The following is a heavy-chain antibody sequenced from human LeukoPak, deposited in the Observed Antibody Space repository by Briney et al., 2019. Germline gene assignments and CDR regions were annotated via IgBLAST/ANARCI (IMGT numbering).Heavy chain of an antibody. J-gene: IGHJ3*02. V-gene: IGHV4-39*07. CDR1: GGSISTSNYY. Sequence: SETLSLTCTVSGGSISTSNYYWGWLRQPPGKGLEWIVNIFYSGSTYYSPSLRSRFTISLDTSTNQFSLKLNSVTAADTAVYYCARARYSSSWYHSRGDAFDIWGQGTMVTVSS. CDR3: ARARYSSSWYHSRGDAFDI. CDR2: IFYSGST. D-gene: IGHD6-13*01.